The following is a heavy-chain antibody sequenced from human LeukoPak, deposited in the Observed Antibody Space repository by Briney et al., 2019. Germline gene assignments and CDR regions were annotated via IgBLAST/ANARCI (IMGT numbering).Heavy chain of an antibody. D-gene: IGHD3-10*01. J-gene: IGHJ4*02. CDR1: GGSISSSSYY. CDR3: ARDGLLWFGELIPFDY. Sequence: PSETLSLTCTVSGGSISSSSYYWGWIRQPPGKGLEWIGSIYYSGSTYYNPSLKSRVTISVDTSKNQFSLKLSSVTAADTAVYYCARDGLLWFGELIPFDYWGQGTLVTVSS. V-gene: IGHV4-39*07. CDR2: IYYSGST.